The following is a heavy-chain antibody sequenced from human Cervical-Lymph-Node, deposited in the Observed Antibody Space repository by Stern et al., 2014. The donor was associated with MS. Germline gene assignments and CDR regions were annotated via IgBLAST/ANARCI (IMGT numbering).Heavy chain of an antibody. CDR2: LNPNSDDP. CDR3: AREATRIVVGIDY. V-gene: IGHV1-2*06. Sequence: VHLGESGTKMQKPGASVKVSCKASGYTFTAFFIHWVRQVPGQGLEWMGLLNPNSDDPTYAQHFQDRVTLTRDTSIVSAYLELSRLASADTAVYYCAREATRIVVGIDYWGQGTQVTVSS. J-gene: IGHJ4*02. D-gene: IGHD3-22*01. CDR1: GYTFTAFF.